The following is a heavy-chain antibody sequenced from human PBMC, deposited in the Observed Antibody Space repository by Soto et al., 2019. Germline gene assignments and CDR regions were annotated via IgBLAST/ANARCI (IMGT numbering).Heavy chain of an antibody. D-gene: IGHD1-1*01. CDR2: IYSGGAT. CDR3: AREGTYNWV. Sequence: EVQLVESGGGLVKPGGSLRLSCAASGFTVSNNYMRWVRQAPGKGLEWVSLIYSGGATYYADSVKGRFTISRDNSKNTLYLQMHSVRAEDTAVYYCAREGTYNWVGGQGILVTVSS. V-gene: IGHV3-66*01. J-gene: IGHJ4*02. CDR1: GFTVSNNY.